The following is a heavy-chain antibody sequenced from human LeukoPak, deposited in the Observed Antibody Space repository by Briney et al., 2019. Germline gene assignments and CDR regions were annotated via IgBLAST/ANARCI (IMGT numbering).Heavy chain of an antibody. CDR1: GFTFNDYS. CDR3: TRDLGWLHYED. CDR2: ICTSSRYI. J-gene: IGHJ4*02. Sequence: GESLRLSCAASGFTFNDYSMNWVRQAPGKGLEWVSSICTSSRYIYYADSVKGRFTVSRDNSKNTLYLQLNSLRADDTAIYYCTRDLGWLHYEDWGQGTLVTVSS. D-gene: IGHD5-12*01. V-gene: IGHV3-21*04.